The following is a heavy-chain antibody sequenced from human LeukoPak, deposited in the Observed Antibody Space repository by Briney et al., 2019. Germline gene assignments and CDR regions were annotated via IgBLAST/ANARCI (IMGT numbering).Heavy chain of an antibody. CDR2: ISWNSGSI. V-gene: IGHV3-9*01. CDR1: GFTFDDYA. J-gene: IGHJ4*02. CDR3: AKDIGSSSLDY. Sequence: GGSLRVSCAASGFTFDDYAMHWVRQAPGKGLEWVSGISWNSGSIGYADSVKGRFTISRDNAKNSLYLQMNSLRAEDTALYYCAKDIGSSSLDYWGQGTLVTVSS. D-gene: IGHD6-13*01.